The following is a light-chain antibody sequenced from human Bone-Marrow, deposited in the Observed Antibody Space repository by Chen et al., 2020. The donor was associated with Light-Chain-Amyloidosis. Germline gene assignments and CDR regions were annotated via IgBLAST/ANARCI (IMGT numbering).Light chain of an antibody. Sequence: QSALTQPASVSGSPGQSITISCTGTSSDVGGGNHVSWYQQHPDKAPKLMIYEVTNRHSWVPDRFSGTKSDNTASLTISQLQTEDEADYFCSSYTITNTLVFGSGTRVTVL. CDR1: SSDVGGGNH. V-gene: IGLV2-14*01. J-gene: IGLJ1*01. CDR3: SSYTITNTLV. CDR2: EVT.